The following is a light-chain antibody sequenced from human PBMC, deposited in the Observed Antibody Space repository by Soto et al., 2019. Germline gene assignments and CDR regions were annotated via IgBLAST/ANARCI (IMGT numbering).Light chain of an antibody. J-gene: IGLJ2*01. CDR2: DNT. CDR1: SSDIGAGSD. Sequence: QAVVTQPPSVSGAPGQRVTISCTGSSSDIGAGSDVHWYQHLPGTAPKLLIYDNTNRPSGVPDRFSGSKSGTSASLAITGLQAEDEADYYCQSHDTSLSGPVVFGGGTKLTVL. V-gene: IGLV1-40*01. CDR3: QSHDTSLSGPVV.